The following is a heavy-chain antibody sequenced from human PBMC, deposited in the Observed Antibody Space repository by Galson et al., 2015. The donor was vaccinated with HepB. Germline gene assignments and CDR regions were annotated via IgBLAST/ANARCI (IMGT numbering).Heavy chain of an antibody. Sequence: SLRLSCAASGFTFSSYGMHWVRQAPGKGLEWVAVIWYDGSNKYYADSVKGRFTISRDNSKNTLYLQMNSLRAEDTAVYYCTRGKFPKNDYDSSGYYCDYWGQGTLVTVSS. CDR3: TRGKFPKNDYDSSGYYCDY. J-gene: IGHJ4*02. D-gene: IGHD3-22*01. CDR2: IWYDGSNK. V-gene: IGHV3-33*01. CDR1: GFTFSSYG.